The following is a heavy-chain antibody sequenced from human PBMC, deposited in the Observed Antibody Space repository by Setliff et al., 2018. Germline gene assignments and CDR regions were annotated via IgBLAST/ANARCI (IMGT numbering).Heavy chain of an antibody. CDR3: ARRNGEKLDP. V-gene: IGHV4-39*07. J-gene: IGHJ5*02. CDR1: GGSISSGGYY. CDR2: IYYSGST. Sequence: SETLSLTCTVSGGSISSGGYYWGWIRQSPGKGLEWIGSIYYSGSTYYNPSLKSRVTISVDTSKNQFSLKLSSVTAADTAVYYCARRNGEKLDPWGQGTLVTVSS.